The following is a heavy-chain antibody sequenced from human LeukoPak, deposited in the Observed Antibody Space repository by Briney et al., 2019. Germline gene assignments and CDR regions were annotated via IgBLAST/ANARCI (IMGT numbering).Heavy chain of an antibody. CDR1: GFTFSENW. V-gene: IGHV3-7*01. Sequence: GGSLTLSCEASGFTFSENWMSWVRQAPGKGLEWVASINPDGSQKLYVDSVKGRFTISRDNTKSSLYLQMNSLGAEDTAMYYCAKLLGTATTSDSWGQGTRVTVSS. D-gene: IGHD5-24*01. CDR2: INPDGSQK. J-gene: IGHJ4*02. CDR3: AKLLGTATTSDS.